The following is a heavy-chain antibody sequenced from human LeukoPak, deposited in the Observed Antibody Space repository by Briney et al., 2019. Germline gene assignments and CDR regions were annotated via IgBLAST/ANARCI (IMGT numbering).Heavy chain of an antibody. J-gene: IGHJ3*02. V-gene: IGHV1-69*06. CDR1: GGTFSIYA. CDR2: IIPIFGTA. Sequence: SVKVSFKASGGTFSIYAISWVRQAPGQGLEWMGGIIPIFGTANYAQKFQGRVTITADKSTSTAYMELSSLRSEDTAVYYCARGAPDAFDIWGQGTMVTVSS. CDR3: ARGAPDAFDI.